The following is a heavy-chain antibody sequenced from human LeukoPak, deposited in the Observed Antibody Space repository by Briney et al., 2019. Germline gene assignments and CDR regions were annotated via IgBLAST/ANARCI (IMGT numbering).Heavy chain of an antibody. CDR3: ARDQFRRDGYSNYFDY. CDR2: INPSGGST. V-gene: IGHV1-46*01. CDR1: GYTFTSYY. J-gene: IGHJ4*02. D-gene: IGHD5-24*01. Sequence: ASVKVSCKASGYTFTSYYMHWVRQAPGQGLEWMGIINPSGGSTSYAQKFQGRVTMTRDTSTSTVYMELSSLRSEDTAVYYCARDQFRRDGYSNYFDYWGQGTLVTVSS.